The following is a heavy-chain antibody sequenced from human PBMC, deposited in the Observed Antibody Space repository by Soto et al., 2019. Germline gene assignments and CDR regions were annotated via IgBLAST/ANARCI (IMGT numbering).Heavy chain of an antibody. D-gene: IGHD1-26*01. J-gene: IGHJ4*02. V-gene: IGHV4-30-2*01. CDR2: INHLETT. CDR1: GASITYGGYS. Sequence: TLSLTCTVSGASITYGGYSWSWIRQTPGKGLEWIGYINHLETTFYNPSFESRLTLSIDRAKNQFSLKLHSMSAADRAVYFCARGGGSDSFDYWGQGILVTVSS. CDR3: ARGGGSDSFDY.